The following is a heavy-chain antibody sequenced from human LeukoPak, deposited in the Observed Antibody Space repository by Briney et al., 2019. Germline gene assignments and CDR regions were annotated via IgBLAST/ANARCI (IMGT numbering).Heavy chain of an antibody. V-gene: IGHV1-2*02. CDR2: INPNSGAT. D-gene: IGHD1-26*01. CDR1: GYTFTDYY. J-gene: IGHJ6*02. CDR3: ASLGATTIYYYGMDV. Sequence: ASVKVSCKASGYTFTDYYLHWVRQAPGHGLDWMGWINPNSGATNYAQKFQGRVTMTRDTSISTVYMELSRLRSDDTAVYYCASLGATTIYYYGMDVWGQGPTVTVSS.